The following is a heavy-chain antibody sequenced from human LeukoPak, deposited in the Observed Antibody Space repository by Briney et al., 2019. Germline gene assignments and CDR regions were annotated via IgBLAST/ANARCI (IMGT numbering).Heavy chain of an antibody. V-gene: IGHV3-21*01. J-gene: IGHJ3*02. D-gene: IGHD4-17*01. CDR3: ASGDYVGAFDI. CDR2: ISSSSSYI. Sequence: PGGSLRLSCAASGFAFSSYSMNWVRQAPGKGLEWVSSISSSSSYIYYADSVKGRFTISRDDAKNSLYLQMNSLRAEDTAVYYCASGDYVGAFDIWGQGTMVTVSS. CDR1: GFAFSSYS.